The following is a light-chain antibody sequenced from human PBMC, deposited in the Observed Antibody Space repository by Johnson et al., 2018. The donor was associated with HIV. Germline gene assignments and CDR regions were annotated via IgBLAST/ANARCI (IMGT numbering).Light chain of an antibody. J-gene: IGLJ1*01. CDR3: GTWDTSLNAYG. CDR1: SSNIGSNY. V-gene: IGLV1-51*02. Sequence: LTQPPSVPAAQGQKVTISCSGSSSNIGSNYVSWYQQFPGTAPKLLIYENDKRPSGLPDRFSGSKSATSATLGITGLQTRDEAGYYCGTWDTSLNAYGFGTGTKVAGL. CDR2: END.